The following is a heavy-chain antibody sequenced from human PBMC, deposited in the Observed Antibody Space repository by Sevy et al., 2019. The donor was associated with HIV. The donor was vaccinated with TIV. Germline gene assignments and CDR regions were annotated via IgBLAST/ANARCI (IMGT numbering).Heavy chain of an antibody. J-gene: IGHJ3*02. V-gene: IGHV1-2*06. CDR1: GYTFTGYY. CDR2: INPNSGGT. CDR3: ARARVKHYDYIWGSYRHDAFDI. Sequence: ASVKVSCKASGYTFTGYYMHWVRQAPGQGLEWMGRINPNSGGTNYAQKFQGRVTMTRDTSISTVYMELSRLRSDDTAVYYCARARVKHYDYIWGSYRHDAFDIWGQGTMVTVSS. D-gene: IGHD3-16*02.